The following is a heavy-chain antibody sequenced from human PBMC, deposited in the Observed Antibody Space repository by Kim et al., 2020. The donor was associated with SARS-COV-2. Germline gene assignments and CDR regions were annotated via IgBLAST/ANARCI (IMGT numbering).Heavy chain of an antibody. Sequence: GGSLRLSCSASGFTFSDYAMQWVRQAPGKGLQFVSSITSDGGSTFYAGSVKGRFTISRDNSKNTLYLQMSSLRAEDTAVYFCVRYLFGGNLDYWGQGTPVTVSS. D-gene: IGHD2-21*01. CDR3: VRYLFGGNLDY. J-gene: IGHJ4*02. CDR1: GFTFSDYA. V-gene: IGHV3-64D*06. CDR2: ITSDGGST.